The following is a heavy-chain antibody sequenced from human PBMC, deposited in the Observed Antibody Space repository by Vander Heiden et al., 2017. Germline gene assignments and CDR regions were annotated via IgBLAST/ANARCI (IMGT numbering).Heavy chain of an antibody. CDR3: AREGGSYYPSLDY. CDR2: ISSSGSTI. CDR1: GVPFSSYE. Sequence: EVQLVESGGGLVQPGGSLRLPCAASGVPFSSYEMNWVRQAPGKGLEWVSYISSSGSTIYYADSVKGRFTISRDNAKNSLYLQMNSLRAEDTAVYYCAREGGSYYPSLDYWGQGTLVTVSS. V-gene: IGHV3-48*03. J-gene: IGHJ4*02. D-gene: IGHD1-26*01.